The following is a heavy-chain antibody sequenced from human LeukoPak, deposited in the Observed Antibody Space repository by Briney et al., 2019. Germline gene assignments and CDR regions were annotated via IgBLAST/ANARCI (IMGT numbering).Heavy chain of an antibody. CDR1: GFTFSSYA. J-gene: IGHJ4*02. V-gene: IGHV3-30-3*01. CDR2: ISYDGSNK. CDR3: ASKGGNSNY. D-gene: IGHD4-23*01. Sequence: GRSLRLSCAASGFTFSSYAMHWVRQAPGKGLEWVAVISYDGSNKYYADSVKGRFTISRDNSKYTLYLQMNSLRAEDTAVYYCASKGGNSNYWGQGTLVTVSS.